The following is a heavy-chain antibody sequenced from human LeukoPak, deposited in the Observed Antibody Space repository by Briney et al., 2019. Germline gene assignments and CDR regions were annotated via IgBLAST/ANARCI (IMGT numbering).Heavy chain of an antibody. Sequence: GGSLRLSCAASGVTFSSFWMSWVRQAPGKGLERVANIKQDGSEKYCVDSVKGRFTISRDNAKNSLYLQMNSLRAEDTAVYFCARRGGSYFDYWGQGTLVTVSS. CDR2: IKQDGSEK. J-gene: IGHJ4*02. V-gene: IGHV3-7*01. CDR1: GVTFSSFW. D-gene: IGHD1-26*01. CDR3: ARRGGSYFDY.